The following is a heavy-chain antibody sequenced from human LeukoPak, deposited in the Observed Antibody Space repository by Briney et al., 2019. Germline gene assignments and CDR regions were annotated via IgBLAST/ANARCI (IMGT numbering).Heavy chain of an antibody. CDR1: GFTFSSYE. CDR2: INHSGST. CDR3: ARAGSGWSFDY. J-gene: IGHJ4*02. D-gene: IGHD6-19*01. Sequence: GSLRLSCAASGFTFSSYEMNWVRQPPGKGLEWIGEINHSGSTNYNPSLKSRVTTSVDTSKNQFSLRLSSVTAADTAVYYCARAGSGWSFDYWGQGSLVTVSS. V-gene: IGHV4-34*01.